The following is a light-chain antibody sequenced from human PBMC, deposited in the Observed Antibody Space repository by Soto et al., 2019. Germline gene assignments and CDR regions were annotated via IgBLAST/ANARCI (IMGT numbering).Light chain of an antibody. J-gene: IGKJ1*01. Sequence: EIVMTQSPATLSVSPGETATLSCRASQRIGSNLAWYQQKPGQAPSLLIYGASPRATGVPDRFSGSGSGTEFTLPISSLQSEDIAVYYCQQYNFWPTFGQGTKVEIK. CDR1: QRIGSN. CDR2: GAS. CDR3: QQYNFWPT. V-gene: IGKV3-15*01.